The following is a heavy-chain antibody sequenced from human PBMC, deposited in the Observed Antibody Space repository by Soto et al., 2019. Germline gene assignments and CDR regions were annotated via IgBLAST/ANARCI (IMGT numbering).Heavy chain of an antibody. CDR1: GFILGDCA. CDR3: ARDLSWGSNWYYYMDV. V-gene: IGHV3-48*01. Sequence: EVQLVESGGGLVQPGGSLRLSCATSGFILGDCAMNWVRQAPGKGLGGVSYISSSSSVIDYADSVKGRFTVSRDNARNSLYLQMNSLRAEDTAVYYCARDLSWGSNWYYYMDVWGKGTTVTVSS. CDR2: ISSSSSVI. D-gene: IGHD7-27*01. J-gene: IGHJ6*03.